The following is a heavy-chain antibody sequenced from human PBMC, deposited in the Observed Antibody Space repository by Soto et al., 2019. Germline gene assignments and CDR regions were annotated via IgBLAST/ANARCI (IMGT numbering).Heavy chain of an antibody. CDR2: ISYDGSNR. CDR1: GFPFTTYG. V-gene: IGHV3-30*03. Sequence: QVQLVESGGGVVQPGRSLRLSCAASGFPFTTYGMHWVREGPGKGLEWVAVISYDGSNRYYADSVKGRFTISRDNSKNTLYLQVNDLRPEDTALYYCVGGQYYFDCRGQGTLVTVSS. D-gene: IGHD3-10*01. CDR3: VGGQYYFDC. J-gene: IGHJ4*02.